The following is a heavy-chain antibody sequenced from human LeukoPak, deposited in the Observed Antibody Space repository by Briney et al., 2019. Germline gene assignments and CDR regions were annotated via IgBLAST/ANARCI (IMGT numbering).Heavy chain of an antibody. CDR2: IRYDGSNK. CDR3: AKFYDMPGSFDY. Sequence: GGSLRLSCAASKFTFSSYSMNWVRQAPGKGLEWVAFIRYDGSNKYYADSVKGRFTISRDNSKNTLYLQMNSLRAEGTAVYYCAKFYDMPGSFDYWGQGTLVTVSS. D-gene: IGHD3-9*01. J-gene: IGHJ4*02. V-gene: IGHV3-30*02. CDR1: KFTFSSYS.